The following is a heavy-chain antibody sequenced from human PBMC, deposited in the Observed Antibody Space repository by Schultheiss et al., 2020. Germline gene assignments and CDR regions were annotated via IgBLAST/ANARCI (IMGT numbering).Heavy chain of an antibody. CDR1: GFTFSSYA. CDR2: ISYDGSNK. V-gene: IGHV3-30-3*01. CDR3: ARDSQYCSGGSCWHIDY. Sequence: GESLKISCAASGFTFSSYAMHWVRQAPGKGLEWVAVISYDGSNKYYADSVKGRFTISRDNSKNTLYLQMNSLRAEDTAVYYCARDSQYCSGGSCWHIDYWGQGTLVTVSS. D-gene: IGHD2-15*01. J-gene: IGHJ4*02.